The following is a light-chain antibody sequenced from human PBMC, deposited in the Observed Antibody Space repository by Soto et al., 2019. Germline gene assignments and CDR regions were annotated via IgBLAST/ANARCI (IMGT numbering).Light chain of an antibody. V-gene: IGKV3-20*01. CDR3: QQYGSSPPIT. CDR1: QNVASNY. CDR2: GAS. J-gene: IGKJ5*01. Sequence: EIVFTQSPGTLSMSPGERATLSCRASQNVASNYLAWYQQRAGQAPRLLIYGASRRATGIPDRFGGSGSGTDFTLTISKLEPEDFAVYYCQQYGSSPPITFGQGTRLEIK.